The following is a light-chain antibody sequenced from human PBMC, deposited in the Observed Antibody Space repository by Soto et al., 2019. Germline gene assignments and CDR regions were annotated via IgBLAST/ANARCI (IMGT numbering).Light chain of an antibody. J-gene: IGKJ1*01. CDR3: QQYYSFWT. CDR1: RSVDKW. Sequence: DIQMTQSPSTLPASLGDRVTIICRASRSVDKWLAWYQQKSGKAPKLLIYEASHLQSGVPSRFGGSGSGTEFTLTINNLQPEDVASYYCQQYYSFWTFGQGTTVEV. V-gene: IGKV1-5*02. CDR2: EAS.